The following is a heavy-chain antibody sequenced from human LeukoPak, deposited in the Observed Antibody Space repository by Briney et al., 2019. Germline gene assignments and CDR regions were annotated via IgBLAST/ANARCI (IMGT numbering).Heavy chain of an antibody. CDR3: ARVKNGFDGNGYPYYYYYMDV. D-gene: IGHD3-22*01. CDR1: GFTFSDYY. CDR2: ISTSGTTT. J-gene: IGHJ6*03. V-gene: IGHV3-11*04. Sequence: GGSLRLSCAASGFTFSDYYMSWIRQAPGKGLEWVSYISTSGTTTYYGDSVKGRFTISRDNAKNSLYLQMNNLRAEDTAVYYCARVKNGFDGNGYPYYYYYMDVWGRGTTVTVFS.